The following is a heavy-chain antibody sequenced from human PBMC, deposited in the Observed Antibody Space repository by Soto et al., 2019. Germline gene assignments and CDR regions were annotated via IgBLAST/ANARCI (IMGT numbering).Heavy chain of an antibody. CDR2: ISSSGGTI. Sequence: LRLSCAASGFTFSSYEMNWVRQAPGKGPEWVSYISSSGGTIYYADSVKGRFTISRDNAKNSLYLQMNSLRAEDTAVYYCARARITIFGDYWGQGTLVTVSS. J-gene: IGHJ4*02. CDR3: ARARITIFGDY. CDR1: GFTFSSYE. D-gene: IGHD3-3*01. V-gene: IGHV3-48*03.